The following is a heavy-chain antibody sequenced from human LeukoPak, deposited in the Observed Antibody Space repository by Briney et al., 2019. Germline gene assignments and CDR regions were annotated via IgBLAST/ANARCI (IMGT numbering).Heavy chain of an antibody. J-gene: IGHJ4*02. D-gene: IGHD7-27*01. Sequence: GGSLRLSCAASGFTFSDYYMSWMRQAPGKGLEWVAHIDGSSRTIYYIDSVKGRFTISRDNARNSLYLQMISLGAEDTAVYYCARGNWGPDYWGQGTLVTVSS. CDR1: GFTFSDYY. CDR2: IDGSSRTI. CDR3: ARGNWGPDY. V-gene: IGHV3-11*04.